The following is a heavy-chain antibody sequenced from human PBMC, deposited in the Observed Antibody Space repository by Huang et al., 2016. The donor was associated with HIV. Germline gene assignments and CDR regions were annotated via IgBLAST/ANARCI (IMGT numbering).Heavy chain of an antibody. V-gene: IGHV1-18*01. J-gene: IGHJ4*02. Sequence: QVKLVQSGAEVKKPGASVKVACKTSGYTFSGYAITWVRQAPGKGLEWRGWVRPYNGDTNDVQNLQGRVTMTTDMATTTAYMELRSLTSDDTAIYYCARKFGRDFDYWGQGTLVTVSS. CDR2: VRPYNGDT. CDR3: ARKFGRDFDY. CDR1: GYTFSGYA. D-gene: IGHD3-16*01.